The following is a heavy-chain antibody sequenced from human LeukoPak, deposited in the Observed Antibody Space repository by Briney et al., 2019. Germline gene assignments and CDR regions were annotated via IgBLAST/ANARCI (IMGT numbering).Heavy chain of an antibody. V-gene: IGHV4-61*01. J-gene: IGHJ5*01. CDR1: GGSVTNDNYF. CDR2: IYYTAGS. D-gene: IGHD6-13*01. Sequence: SETLSLTCTVSGGSVTNDNYFWSWTRQPPGEGLEWIAYIYYTAGSYSNPSLKSRVTISVDTSKNQFSLKLSSVTAADTAVYYCARGRYSSSWYGSWGQGTLVTVSS. CDR3: ARGRYSSSWYGS.